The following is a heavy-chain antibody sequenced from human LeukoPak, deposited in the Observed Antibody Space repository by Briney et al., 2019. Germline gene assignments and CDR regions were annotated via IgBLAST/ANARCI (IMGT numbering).Heavy chain of an antibody. V-gene: IGHV4-38-2*02. CDR3: ARVLSGSYKTFDY. D-gene: IGHD1-26*01. CDR1: GYSISSGYY. CDR2: IYHSGST. Sequence: SETLSLTCTVSGYSISSGYYWGWIRQPPGKGLEWIGSIYHSGSTYYNPSLKSRVTISVDTSKNQFSLKLSSVTAADTAVYYCARVLSGSYKTFDYWGQGTLVTVSS. J-gene: IGHJ4*02.